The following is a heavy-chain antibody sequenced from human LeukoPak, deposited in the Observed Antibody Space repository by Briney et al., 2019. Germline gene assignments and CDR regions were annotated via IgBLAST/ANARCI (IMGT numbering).Heavy chain of an antibody. CDR2: INPNSGGT. D-gene: IGHD1-26*01. V-gene: IGHV1-2*02. Sequence: ASVKVSCKASGYTFTGYYMHWVRQAPGQGLEWMGWINPNSGGTNYAQKFQGRVTMTRDTSISTAYMELSRLRSDDTAVYYCVRTRGATFYYYMDVWGKGTTVTVSS. CDR3: VRTRGATFYYYMDV. CDR1: GYTFTGYY. J-gene: IGHJ6*03.